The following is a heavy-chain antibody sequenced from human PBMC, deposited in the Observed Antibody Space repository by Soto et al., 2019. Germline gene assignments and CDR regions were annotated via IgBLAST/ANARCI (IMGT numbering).Heavy chain of an antibody. CDR1: GFTFSSYG. CDR2: ISYDGSNK. Sequence: QVQLVESGGGVVQPGRSLRLSCAASGFTFSSYGMHWVRQAPGKGLEWVAVISYDGSNKYYADSVKGRFTISRDNSKNTLYLQMNSLRAEDTAVYYCAKDREDYVWGRYYFDYWGQGTLVTASS. V-gene: IGHV3-30*18. J-gene: IGHJ4*02. D-gene: IGHD3-16*01. CDR3: AKDREDYVWGRYYFDY.